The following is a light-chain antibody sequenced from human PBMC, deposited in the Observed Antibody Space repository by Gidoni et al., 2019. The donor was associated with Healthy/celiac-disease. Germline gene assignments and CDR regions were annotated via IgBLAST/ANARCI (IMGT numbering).Light chain of an antibody. Sequence: EIVLTQSPGTLSLSPGERATLSCRASRSVSSSYLAWYQQKPGQAPRLLIYGASSRATGIPDSFSGSGSGTDFTLTISRLEPEDFAVYYCQQYGSSPRTFXHXTKVEIK. CDR1: RSVSSSY. J-gene: IGKJ1*01. V-gene: IGKV3-20*01. CDR3: QQYGSSPRT. CDR2: GAS.